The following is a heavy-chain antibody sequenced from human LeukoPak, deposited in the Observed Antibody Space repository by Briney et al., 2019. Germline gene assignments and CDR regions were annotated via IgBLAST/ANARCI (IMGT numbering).Heavy chain of an antibody. CDR2: IYNGGNT. V-gene: IGHV3-66*01. Sequence: HSGGSLRLSCAASGFAVSSNYMSWVRQAPGKGLEWVSIIYNGGNTYYADSVKGRFTISRDNSKNTLYLQMNSLRAEDTAVYYCARESEHSVSQVDFDLWGQGTMVTVSS. J-gene: IGHJ3*01. CDR3: ARESEHSVSQVDFDL. D-gene: IGHD2-15*01. CDR1: GFAVSSNY.